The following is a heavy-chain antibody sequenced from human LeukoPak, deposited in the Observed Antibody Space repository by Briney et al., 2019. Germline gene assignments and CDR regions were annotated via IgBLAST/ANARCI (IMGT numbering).Heavy chain of an antibody. J-gene: IGHJ3*02. CDR1: GGSISSYY. CDR2: IYYSGST. CDR3: AKDMPHYSSSWGAFDI. V-gene: IGHV4-59*12. Sequence: SETLSLTCTVSGGSISSYYWSWIRQPAGKGLEWIGYIYYSGSTNYNPSLKSRVTISVDTSKNQFSLKLSSVTAADTALYYCAKDMPHYSSSWGAFDIWGQGTMVTVSS. D-gene: IGHD6-13*01.